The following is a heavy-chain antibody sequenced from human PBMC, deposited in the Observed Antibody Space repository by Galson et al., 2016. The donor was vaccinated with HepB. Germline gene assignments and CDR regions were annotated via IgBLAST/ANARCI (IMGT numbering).Heavy chain of an antibody. J-gene: IGHJ4*02. D-gene: IGHD6-19*01. CDR2: ISGSGLKT. CDR1: GFNFGSYA. V-gene: IGHV3-23*01. Sequence: SLRLSCAGSGFNFGSYAMSWLRQAPGKGLEWVSAISGSGLKTHYADSVQGRFIISRESSMSTVYLQMTSLRDEDTAIYFCAKETGQSVAGPFESWDQGALVTVSS. CDR3: AKETGQSVAGPFES.